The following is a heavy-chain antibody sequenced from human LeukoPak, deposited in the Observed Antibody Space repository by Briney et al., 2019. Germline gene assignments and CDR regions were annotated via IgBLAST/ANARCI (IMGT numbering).Heavy chain of an antibody. CDR2: IYYSGST. CDR1: GGSISSSSYY. V-gene: IGHV4-39*01. Sequence: SETLSLTCTVSGGSISSSSYYWGWIRQPPGKGLEWIGSIYYSGSTYYNPSLKSRVTISVDTSKNQFSLKLSSVTAADTAVYYCAGHFGAARGYYYDSSGYYDYWGQGTLVTVSS. CDR3: AGHFGAARGYYYDSSGYYDY. D-gene: IGHD3-22*01. J-gene: IGHJ4*02.